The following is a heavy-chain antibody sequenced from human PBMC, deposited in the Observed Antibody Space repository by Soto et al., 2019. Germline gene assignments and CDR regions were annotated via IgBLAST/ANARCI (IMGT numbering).Heavy chain of an antibody. J-gene: IGHJ4*02. V-gene: IGHV3-64D*08. CDR1: GFTFSSYA. Sequence: GGSLRLSCSASGFTFSSYAMHWVRQAPGKGLEYVSAISSNGGVTYYADSVKGRFTISRDNSKNTLYLQMSSLRAEYTAVYYCVKDGPIIVGAFDYWGQGTLVTVSS. CDR2: ISSNGGVT. CDR3: VKDGPIIVGAFDY. D-gene: IGHD1-26*01.